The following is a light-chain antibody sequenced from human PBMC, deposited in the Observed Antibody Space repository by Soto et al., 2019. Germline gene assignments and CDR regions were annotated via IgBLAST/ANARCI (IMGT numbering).Light chain of an antibody. CDR2: RNY. CDR3: ATSDDSLNGHIL. Sequence: QSVLTQPPSASGTPGQRVTISCSGSSSSIGSNDVYWYQQFPGAAPKLLIYRNYQRPSGVPDRFSASKSGTSASLAISVLRSEDEAEYYCATSDDSLNGHILFGGGTKLTVL. J-gene: IGLJ3*02. CDR1: SSSIGSND. V-gene: IGLV1-47*01.